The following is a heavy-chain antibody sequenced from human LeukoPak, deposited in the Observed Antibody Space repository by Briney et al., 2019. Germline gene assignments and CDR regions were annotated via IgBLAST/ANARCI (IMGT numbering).Heavy chain of an antibody. Sequence: SETLSLTCAVYGGSFSGYYWSWIRQPPGKGLEWIGEINHSGSTNYNPSLKSRVTISVDTSKNQFSLKLSSVTAADTAVYYCAGRYSSGWYYFDYWGQGTLVTVSS. CDR1: GGSFSGYY. J-gene: IGHJ4*02. CDR2: INHSGST. V-gene: IGHV4-34*01. CDR3: AGRYSSGWYYFDY. D-gene: IGHD6-19*01.